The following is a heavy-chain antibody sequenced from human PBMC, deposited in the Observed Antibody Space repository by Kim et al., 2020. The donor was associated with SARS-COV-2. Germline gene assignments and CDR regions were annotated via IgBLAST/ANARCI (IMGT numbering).Heavy chain of an antibody. CDR2: T. Sequence: TDHSPSLKSRVTISVHKSKSQFSLKLSSVTAADTAVYYCRKGRAGMYFDYWGQGTLVTVSS. CDR3: RKGRAGMYFDY. V-gene: IGHV4-4*02. D-gene: IGHD3-10*01. J-gene: IGHJ4*02.